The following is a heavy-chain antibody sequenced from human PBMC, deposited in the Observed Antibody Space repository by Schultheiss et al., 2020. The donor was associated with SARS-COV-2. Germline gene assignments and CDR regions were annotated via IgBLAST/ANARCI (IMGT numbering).Heavy chain of an antibody. D-gene: IGHD2-2*01. CDR2: ISSSGSTI. Sequence: GESLKISCAASGFTFSSYAMSWVCQAPGKGLEWVSSISSSGSTIYYADSVKGRFTISRDNAKNSLYLQMNSLRAEDTAVYYCARSYVVVPAASNYYYYYGMDVWGQGTTVTVSS. CDR1: GFTFSSYA. J-gene: IGHJ6*02. V-gene: IGHV3-21*01. CDR3: ARSYVVVPAASNYYYYYGMDV.